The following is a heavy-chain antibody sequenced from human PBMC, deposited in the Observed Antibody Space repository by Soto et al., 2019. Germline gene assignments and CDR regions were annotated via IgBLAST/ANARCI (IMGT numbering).Heavy chain of an antibody. V-gene: IGHV3-21*01. D-gene: IGHD3-22*01. CDR1: GSTFSTYT. Sequence: EVQLVESGGGLVKPGGSLRLSCAGSGSTFSTYTMSWVRQASGKGLEWVSFISSSSNYIYYADSVRGRFIISRGNAKNSLDLQMNSLRAEDTAVYYCATNRYYSDSSGYLHGMDVWGQGTTVTVSS. CDR2: ISSSSNYI. CDR3: ATNRYYSDSSGYLHGMDV. J-gene: IGHJ6*02.